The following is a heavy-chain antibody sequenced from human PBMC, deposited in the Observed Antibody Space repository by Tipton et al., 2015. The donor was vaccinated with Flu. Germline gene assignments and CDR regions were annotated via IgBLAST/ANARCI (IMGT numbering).Heavy chain of an antibody. V-gene: IGHV4-34*01. J-gene: IGHJ6*03. CDR1: GGSFSGYY. Sequence: TLSLTCAVYGGSFSGYYWSWIRQPPGKGLEWIGEINHSGSTNYNPSLKSRVTISVDTSKNQFSLKLSSVTAADTAVYYCASGDIPTRNYYYYYYMDVWGKGTTVTVSS. D-gene: IGHD5-12*01. CDR3: ASGDIPTRNYYYYYYMDV. CDR2: INHSGST.